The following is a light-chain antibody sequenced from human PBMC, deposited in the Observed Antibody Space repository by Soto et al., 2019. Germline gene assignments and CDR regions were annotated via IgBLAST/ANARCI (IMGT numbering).Light chain of an antibody. Sequence: QSVLTQPPSVSGAPGQRVTISCTGSSSNIGAGYVVHWYQHLPGAAPKLLIYGNTNRPSGVPDRFPGSKSDTSASLAITGLQAEDEADYYCQSYDSSLSGFYVFGTGTKLTVL. V-gene: IGLV1-40*01. CDR2: GNT. CDR1: SSNIGAGYV. J-gene: IGLJ1*01. CDR3: QSYDSSLSGFYV.